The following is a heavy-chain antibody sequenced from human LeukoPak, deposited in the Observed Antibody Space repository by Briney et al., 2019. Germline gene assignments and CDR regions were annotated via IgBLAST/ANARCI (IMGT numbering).Heavy chain of an antibody. CDR3: ARVGAVAGFDY. CDR2: IIPIFGTA. D-gene: IGHD6-19*01. Sequence: SGKVSCKASGGTFTSYAISWVRQAPGQGLEWMGGIIPIFGTANYAQKFQGRVTITADESTSTAYMELSSLRSDDTAVYYCARVGAVAGFDYWGQGTLVTVSS. V-gene: IGHV1-69*13. CDR1: GGTFTSYA. J-gene: IGHJ4*02.